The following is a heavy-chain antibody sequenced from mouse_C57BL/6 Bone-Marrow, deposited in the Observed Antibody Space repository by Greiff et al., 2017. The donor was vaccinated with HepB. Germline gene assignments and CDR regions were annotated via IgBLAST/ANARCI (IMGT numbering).Heavy chain of an antibody. Sequence: VQPGASVKISCKASGYAFSSSWMNWVKQRPGKGLEWIGRIYPGDGDTNYNGKFKGKATLTADKSSSTAYMQLSSLTSEDSAVYFCARGDHQQGHYYAMDYWGQGTSVTVSS. CDR2: IYPGDGDT. J-gene: IGHJ4*01. CDR3: ARGDHQQGHYYAMDY. CDR1: GYAFSSSW. V-gene: IGHV1-82*01.